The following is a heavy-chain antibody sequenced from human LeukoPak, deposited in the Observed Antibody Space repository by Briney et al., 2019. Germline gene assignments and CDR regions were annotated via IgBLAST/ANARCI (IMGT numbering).Heavy chain of an antibody. Sequence: GGSLRLSCAASGFTFSSYAMHWVRQAPGKRLGWVAVISYDGSNKYYADSVKGRFTISRDNSKNTLYLQMNSLRAEDTAVYYCARDTGKNQGWFDPWGQGTLVTVSS. CDR1: GFTFSSYA. CDR2: ISYDGSNK. J-gene: IGHJ5*02. V-gene: IGHV3-30*04. CDR3: ARDTGKNQGWFDP. D-gene: IGHD3-10*01.